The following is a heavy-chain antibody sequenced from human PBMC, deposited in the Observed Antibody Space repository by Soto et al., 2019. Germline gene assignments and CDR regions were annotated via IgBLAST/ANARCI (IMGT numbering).Heavy chain of an antibody. J-gene: IGHJ4*02. CDR1: EFTFSNYA. D-gene: IGHD4-17*01. Sequence: GGSLRLSCAASEFTFSNYAMHWVRQAPGKGLQWLAVISYDGNNKYYADSVEGRFTISRDNSKNTVYLQMNSLRLEDMAVYYCARGPSYSDSYFDHWGQGTLVTVSS. CDR3: ARGPSYSDSYFDH. CDR2: ISYDGNNK. V-gene: IGHV3-30*03.